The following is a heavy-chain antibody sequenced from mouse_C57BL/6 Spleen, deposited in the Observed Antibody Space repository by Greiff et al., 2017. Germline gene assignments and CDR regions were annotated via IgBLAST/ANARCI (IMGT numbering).Heavy chain of an antibody. Sequence: VQLQESGAELARPGASVKLSCKASGYTFTSYGISWVKQRTGQGLEWIGEIYPRSGNTYYNEKFKGKATLTADKSSSTAYMELRSLTSEDSAVYFCARSGSGIPFDYWGQGTTLTVSS. CDR1: GYTFTSYG. V-gene: IGHV1-81*01. D-gene: IGHD3-2*02. J-gene: IGHJ2*01. CDR2: IYPRSGNT. CDR3: ARSGSGIPFDY.